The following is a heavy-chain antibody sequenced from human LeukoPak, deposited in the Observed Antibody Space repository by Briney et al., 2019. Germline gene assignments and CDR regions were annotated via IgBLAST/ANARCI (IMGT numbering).Heavy chain of an antibody. J-gene: IGHJ6*03. CDR2: IYYSGST. Sequence: SETLSLTCTVSGGSISSGTYYWTWIRQHPGKGLEWIGYIYYSGSTHYNPSLKSRVTITSDMAQSQFSLNLNSVTAADTAMYYCARVFRGDFYMDVWGRGTTVTASS. D-gene: IGHD2-21*01. CDR1: GGSISSGTYY. CDR3: ARVFRGDFYMDV. V-gene: IGHV4-31*03.